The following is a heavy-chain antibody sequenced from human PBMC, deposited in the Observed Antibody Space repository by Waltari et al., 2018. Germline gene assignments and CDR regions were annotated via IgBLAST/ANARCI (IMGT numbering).Heavy chain of an antibody. D-gene: IGHD3-10*01. CDR2: IAFDGKNE. CDR3: TRSGERLAYYFDY. CDR1: RKYS. Sequence: RKYSMPRVSEAPGEGLEWVAVIAFDGKNEYYTDSVKGRFTISRDNSNNTLYLQMNSLRTEDTALYYCTRSGERLAYYFDYWGQGVLVTVSS. J-gene: IGHJ4*02. V-gene: IGHV3-30*04.